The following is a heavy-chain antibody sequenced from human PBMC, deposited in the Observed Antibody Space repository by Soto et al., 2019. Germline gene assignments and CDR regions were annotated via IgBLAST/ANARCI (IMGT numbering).Heavy chain of an antibody. V-gene: IGHV2-5*02. J-gene: IGHJ5*02. D-gene: IGHD3-3*01. CDR2: IYWDDDK. CDR3: AHSRSTIFGVVIIGSNWFDP. CDR1: GFSLSTSGVG. Sequence: SGPTLVNPTQTLTLTCTFSGFSLSTSGVGVGWIRQPPGKALEWLAPIYWDDDKRYSPSLKSRLTITKDTSKNQVVLTMTNMDPVDTATYYCAHSRSTIFGVVIIGSNWFDPWGQGTLVTVSS.